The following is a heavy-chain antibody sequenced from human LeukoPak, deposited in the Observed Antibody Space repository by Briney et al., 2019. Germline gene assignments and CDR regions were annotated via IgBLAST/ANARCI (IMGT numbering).Heavy chain of an antibody. J-gene: IGHJ6*03. CDR1: GYTFTGYF. CDR3: ARGVGYYYYMDV. CDR2: INPNSGVT. Sequence: GASVKVSCKASGYTFTGYFMHWVRQAPGQGLEWMGWINPNSGVTNYEQKFQGRVTMTRDTSISTAYMELSRLRSDDTAVYYCARGVGYYYYMDVWGKGTTVTVSS. V-gene: IGHV1-2*02. D-gene: IGHD1-26*01.